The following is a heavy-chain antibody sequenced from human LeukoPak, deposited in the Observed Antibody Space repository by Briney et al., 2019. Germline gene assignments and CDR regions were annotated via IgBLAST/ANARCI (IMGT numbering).Heavy chain of an antibody. V-gene: IGHV1-69*04. CDR2: IIPILGIA. CDR1: GGTFSSYA. D-gene: IGHD6-13*01. CDR3: ARGGSWYGLDY. Sequence: ASVKVSCKASGGTFSSYAISWVRQAPGQGLEWMGRIIPILGIANYAQKFQGRVTITADKSTSTAYMELSSLRSEDTAAYYCARGGSWYGLDYWGQGTLVTVSS. J-gene: IGHJ4*02.